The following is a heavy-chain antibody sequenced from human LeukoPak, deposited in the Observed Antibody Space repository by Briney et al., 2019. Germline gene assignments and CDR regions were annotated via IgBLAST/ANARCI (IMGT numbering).Heavy chain of an antibody. D-gene: IGHD3-22*01. V-gene: IGHV3-23*01. CDR2: ISGSGGST. Sequence: GGTLRLSCAASGFTFSTYGMSWVRQAPGKGLEWVSGISGSGGSTYFADSVKGRFTISRDNSKNTLYLQMNSLRAEDTAVYYCAKPITMIVVVDLRDAFDIWGQGTMVTVSS. CDR1: GFTFSTYG. J-gene: IGHJ3*02. CDR3: AKPITMIVVVDLRDAFDI.